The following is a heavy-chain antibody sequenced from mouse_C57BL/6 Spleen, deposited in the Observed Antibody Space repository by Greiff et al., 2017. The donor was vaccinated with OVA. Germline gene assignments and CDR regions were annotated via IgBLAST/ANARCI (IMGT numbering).Heavy chain of an antibody. CDR1: GFSLTSYG. V-gene: IGHV2-6*03. D-gene: IGHD2-4*01. J-gene: IGHJ3*01. Sequence: VQVVESGPGLVAPSQSLSITCTVSGFSLTSYGVHWVRQPPGKGLEWLVVIWSDGSTTYNSALKSRLSISKDNSKSQVFLKMNSLQTDDTAMYYCAREGEYDYDGVSFAYWGQGTLVTVSA. CDR3: AREGEYDYDGVSFAY. CDR2: IWSDGST.